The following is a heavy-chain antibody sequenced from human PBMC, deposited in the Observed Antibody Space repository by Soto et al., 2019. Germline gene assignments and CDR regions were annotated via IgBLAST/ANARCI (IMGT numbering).Heavy chain of an antibody. CDR3: RKESIPKSSPY. Sequence: GGSLRLSCAGCGFTFSTYAINWVRQAPGQGLEWVSGITSNGDNRYYAESVKGRFTISRDNSKNTLYLQMNSLRADDTAIYYCRKESIPKSSPYWGQGTLVPVSS. D-gene: IGHD2-21*01. J-gene: IGHJ4*02. V-gene: IGHV3-23*01. CDR1: GFTFSTYA. CDR2: ITSNGDNR.